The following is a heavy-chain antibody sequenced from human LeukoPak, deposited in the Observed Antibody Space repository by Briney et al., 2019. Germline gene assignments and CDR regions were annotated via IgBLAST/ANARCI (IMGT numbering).Heavy chain of an antibody. Sequence: SETLSLTCAVYGGSFSGYYWSWIRQPPGKGLEWIGEINHSGSTNYNPSLKSRVTIPVDTSKNQFSLKLSSVTAADTAVYYCARGSEQQLVNLDYWGQGTLVTVSS. CDR2: INHSGST. D-gene: IGHD6-13*01. CDR1: GGSFSGYY. J-gene: IGHJ4*02. CDR3: ARGSEQQLVNLDY. V-gene: IGHV4-34*01.